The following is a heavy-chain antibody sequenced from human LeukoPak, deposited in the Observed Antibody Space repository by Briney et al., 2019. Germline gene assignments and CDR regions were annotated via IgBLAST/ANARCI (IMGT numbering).Heavy chain of an antibody. Sequence: GGSLRLSCAASGFSFRTYAMNWVRQAPGKGPEWVSTITNNGDATYYAASVKGRFTISRDNSKNTLYLQMNSLRAEDTAIYYCAKTPYWGQGTLVTVSS. CDR2: ITNNGDAT. J-gene: IGHJ4*02. CDR1: GFSFRTYA. V-gene: IGHV3-23*01. CDR3: AKTPY.